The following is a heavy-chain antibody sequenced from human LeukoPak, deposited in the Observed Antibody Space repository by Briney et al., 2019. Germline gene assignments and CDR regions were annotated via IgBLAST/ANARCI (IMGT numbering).Heavy chain of an antibody. Sequence: PGGSLRLSCAASGFTFSTYGMHWVRQAPGKGLEWVAVIWNDGSNKYYADSVKGRFTISRDNSKNTLYLQMNSLRAEDTAVYSRARASGPFDYWGQGTLVTVSS. CDR2: IWNDGSNK. J-gene: IGHJ4*02. D-gene: IGHD3-10*01. CDR1: GFTFSTYG. V-gene: IGHV3-33*01. CDR3: ARASGPFDY.